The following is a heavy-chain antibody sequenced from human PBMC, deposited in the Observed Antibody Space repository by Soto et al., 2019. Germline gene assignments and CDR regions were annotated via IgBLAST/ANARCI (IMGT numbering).Heavy chain of an antibody. D-gene: IGHD2-15*01. V-gene: IGHV1-3*01. CDR1: GYTFTSYA. CDR2: INAGNGNT. CDR3: ARDPGIVVVVAATTFDY. J-gene: IGHJ4*02. Sequence: ASVKVSCKASGYTFTSYAMHWVRQAPGQRLEWMGWINAGNGNTKYSQKFQGRVTITRDTSASTAYMELSSLRSEDTAVYYCARDPGIVVVVAATTFDYWGQGTLVTVSS.